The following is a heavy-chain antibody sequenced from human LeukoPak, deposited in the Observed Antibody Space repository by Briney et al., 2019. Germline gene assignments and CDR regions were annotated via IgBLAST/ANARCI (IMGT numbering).Heavy chain of an antibody. V-gene: IGHV4-34*01. CDR2: INHSGST. D-gene: IGHD6-13*01. Sequence: SGTLSLTCAVSGGSFSGYYWSWIRQPPGKGLEWIGEINHSGSTNYNPSLKSRVTISVDTSKNQFSLKLSSVTAADTAVYYCASRPRYSSSWGEATFDYWGQGTLVTVSS. J-gene: IGHJ4*02. CDR1: GGSFSGYY. CDR3: ASRPRYSSSWGEATFDY.